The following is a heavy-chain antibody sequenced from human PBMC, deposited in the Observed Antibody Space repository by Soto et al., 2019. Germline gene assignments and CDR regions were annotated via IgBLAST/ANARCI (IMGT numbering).Heavy chain of an antibody. CDR2: IYGSGTT. J-gene: IGHJ5*02. CDR3: AKDIPGGIPPP. D-gene: IGHD2-8*02. Sequence: SETLSLTCTVSGDSLSGYFWSWIRQPADKGLEWIGRIYGSGTTIYNPSLRGRVAISLDTSKNQFSLRLTSVTAADTAVYYCAKDIPGGIPPPWGHGTLVTVSS. CDR1: GDSLSGYF. V-gene: IGHV4-4*07.